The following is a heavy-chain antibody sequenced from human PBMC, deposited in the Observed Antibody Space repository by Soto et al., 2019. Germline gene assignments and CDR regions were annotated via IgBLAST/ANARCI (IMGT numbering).Heavy chain of an antibody. J-gene: IGHJ4*02. CDR2: IYSGGST. V-gene: IGHV3-66*01. D-gene: IGHD3-16*01. Sequence: EVQLVESGGGLVQPGGSLRLSCAASGFTVSSNYMSWVRQAPGKGLEWVSVIYSGGSTYYADSVKGRFTISRDNSKNTLYLQMNSLRAEDTAVYYCAREGLITFGGVAPPGLDYWGRGTLVTVSS. CDR1: GFTVSSNY. CDR3: AREGLITFGGVAPPGLDY.